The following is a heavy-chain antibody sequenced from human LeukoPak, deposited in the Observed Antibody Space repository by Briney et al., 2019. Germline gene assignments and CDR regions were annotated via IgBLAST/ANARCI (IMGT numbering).Heavy chain of an antibody. CDR1: GGSISSYY. CDR2: IYASGAT. V-gene: IGHV4-4*09. Sequence: SETLSLTCTVSGGSISSYYWSWIRQSPGKGLEWVGNIYASGATNYNASLKSRVTISVDTSKNQFSLKLSSVTAADTAVYYCARHSSVVRGWFDPWGQGTLVTVSS. D-gene: IGHD2-15*01. J-gene: IGHJ5*02. CDR3: ARHSSVVRGWFDP.